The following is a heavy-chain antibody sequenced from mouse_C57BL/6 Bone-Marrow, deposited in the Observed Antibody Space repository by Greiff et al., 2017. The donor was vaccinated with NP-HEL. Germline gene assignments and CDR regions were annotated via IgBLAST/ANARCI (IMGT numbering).Heavy chain of an antibody. CDR1: GYTFTSYW. J-gene: IGHJ4*01. V-gene: IGHV1-74*01. D-gene: IGHD1-1*01. Sequence: QVQLKESGAELVKPGASVKVSCKASGYTFTSYWMHWVKQRPGQGLEWIGRIHPSDSDTNYNQKFKGQATLTVDKSSSTAYMQLSSLTSEDSAVYYCSIPNVLFTTVVAPYAMDYWGQGTSVTVSS. CDR2: IHPSDSDT. CDR3: SIPNVLFTTVVAPYAMDY.